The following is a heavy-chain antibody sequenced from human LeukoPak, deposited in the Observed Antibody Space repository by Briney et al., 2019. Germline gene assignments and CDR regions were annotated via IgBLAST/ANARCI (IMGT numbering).Heavy chain of an antibody. D-gene: IGHD3-16*01. Sequence: GGSLRLSCAASGLTFSSFAMSWVRQAPGKGLEWVSVVSGSGGSTYYADSVKGRFTISRDNSKNTLYLQMNSLRAEDTAVYYCAKDFGKKAFDPWGQGTLVTVSS. V-gene: IGHV3-23*01. CDR3: AKDFGKKAFDP. J-gene: IGHJ5*02. CDR2: VSGSGGST. CDR1: GLTFSSFA.